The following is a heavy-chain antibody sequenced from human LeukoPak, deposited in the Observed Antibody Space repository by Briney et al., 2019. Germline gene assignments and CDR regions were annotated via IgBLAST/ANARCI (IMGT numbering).Heavy chain of an antibody. J-gene: IGHJ4*02. D-gene: IGHD3-16*01. CDR1: GYTFTGYY. CDR2: INPNSGGT. Sequence: ASVKVSCKASGYTFTGYYMHWVRQAPGQGLEWMGWINPNSGGTNYARKFQGRVTITRNTSISTAYMELSSLRSEDTAVYYCARVGGRLGGFDYWGQGTLVTVSS. V-gene: IGHV1-2*02. CDR3: ARVGGRLGGFDY.